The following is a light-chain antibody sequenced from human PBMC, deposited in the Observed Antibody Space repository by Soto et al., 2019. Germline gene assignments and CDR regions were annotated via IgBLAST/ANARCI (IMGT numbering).Light chain of an antibody. CDR3: QQYHWAPDT. V-gene: IGKV3-20*01. CDR2: GAS. Sequence: EIVLTQSPGTLSLSQGERATLSSRPSQIVGGDTLAWFQQRPGQAPRLVIYGASNRAAGIPDRFSGSGSGTDFTLTVSRLEPEDFAMYYCQQYHWAPDTFGQGTRLEIK. CDR1: QIVGGDT. J-gene: IGKJ5*01.